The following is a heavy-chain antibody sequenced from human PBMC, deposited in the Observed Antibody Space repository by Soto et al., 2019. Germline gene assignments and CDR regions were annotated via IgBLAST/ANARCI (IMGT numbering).Heavy chain of an antibody. CDR1: GFTFSSYG. V-gene: IGHV3-30*18. CDR2: ISYDGSNK. Sequence: GGSLRLSCAASGFTFSSYGMHWVRQAPGKGLEWVAVISYDGSNKYYADSVKGRFTISRDNSKNTLYLQMNSLRAEDTAVYYCAKLEGIYYYDSSGYYDPDDAFDIWGQGTMVT. CDR3: AKLEGIYYYDSSGYYDPDDAFDI. J-gene: IGHJ3*02. D-gene: IGHD3-22*01.